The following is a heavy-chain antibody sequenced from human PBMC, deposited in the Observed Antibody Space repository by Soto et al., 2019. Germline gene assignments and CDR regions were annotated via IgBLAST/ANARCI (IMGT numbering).Heavy chain of an antibody. J-gene: IGHJ6*02. Sequence: QVQLQESGPGLVKPSETLSLTCTISGGPMNNYYCSWFRQPRGQGLEWIGYMGYNGFTRYNPSLSSRVAISLDPAKTQFSLNLSSVTAADPALYYCARQGFGELHGLVDVWGQGITVTVSS. V-gene: IGHV4-59*08. CDR2: MGYNGFT. CDR1: GGPMNNYY. CDR3: ARQGFGELHGLVDV. D-gene: IGHD3-10*01.